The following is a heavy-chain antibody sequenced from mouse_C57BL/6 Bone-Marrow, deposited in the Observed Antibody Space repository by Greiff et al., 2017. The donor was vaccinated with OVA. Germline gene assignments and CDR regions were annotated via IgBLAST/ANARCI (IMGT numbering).Heavy chain of an antibody. CDR3: AREGYYGSSRYWYFDV. D-gene: IGHD1-1*01. J-gene: IGHJ1*03. V-gene: IGHV1-9*01. Sequence: QVQLQQSGAELMKPGASVKLSCKATGYTFTGYWIEWVKQRPGHGLEWIGEILPGSGSTNYNEKFKGKATFTADTSSNTAYMRLSSLTTEDSAIYYCAREGYYGSSRYWYFDVWGTGTTVTVSS. CDR1: GYTFTGYW. CDR2: ILPGSGST.